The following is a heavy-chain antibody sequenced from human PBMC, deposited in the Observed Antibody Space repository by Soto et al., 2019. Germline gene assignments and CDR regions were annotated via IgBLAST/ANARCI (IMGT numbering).Heavy chain of an antibody. D-gene: IGHD3-22*01. Sequence: QVQLVQSGAEVKKPGSSVKVSCKLSGDTFSTYAITWVRQAPGQGLEWMGRILPIFDIADYAQNFQGRVTITADRSTNIAYMELSSLRSADTAVYYCARGGDGSGSESVFESWGQGTMVTVSS. CDR2: ILPIFDIA. CDR1: GDTFSTYA. CDR3: ARGGDGSGSESVFES. J-gene: IGHJ3*02. V-gene: IGHV1-69*04.